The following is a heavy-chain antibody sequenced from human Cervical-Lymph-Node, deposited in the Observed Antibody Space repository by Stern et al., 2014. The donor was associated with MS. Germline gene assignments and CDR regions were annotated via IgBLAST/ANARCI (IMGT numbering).Heavy chain of an antibody. V-gene: IGHV3-33*01. CDR3: ARTYGSGSTFYYYYRMDV. CDR2: IWHDGSNK. CDR1: GFTFSSYG. Sequence: VQLVESGGGVVQPGRSLRLSCAASGFTFSSYGMHWVRQAPGKGLEWVAVIWHDGSNKFYADSVKGRFTISRDNSKNTLYLQMNSLRAEDTAVYYCARTYGSGSTFYYYYRMDVWGQGTTVTVSS. J-gene: IGHJ6*02. D-gene: IGHD3-10*01.